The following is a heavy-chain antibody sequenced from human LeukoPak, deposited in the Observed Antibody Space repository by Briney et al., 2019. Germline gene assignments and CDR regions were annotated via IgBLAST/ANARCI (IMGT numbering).Heavy chain of an antibody. CDR2: ISSGGRTI. CDR3: ATGVRGYNSALDY. Sequence: GGSLRLSCAASGFTFSSYEMNWVRQAPGKGLEWVSYISSGGRTIYYADSVKGRFTISRDNAKNSLYLQMNSLRAEDTAVYYCATGVRGYNSALDYWGQGTLVTVSP. J-gene: IGHJ4*02. CDR1: GFTFSSYE. D-gene: IGHD6-19*01. V-gene: IGHV3-48*03.